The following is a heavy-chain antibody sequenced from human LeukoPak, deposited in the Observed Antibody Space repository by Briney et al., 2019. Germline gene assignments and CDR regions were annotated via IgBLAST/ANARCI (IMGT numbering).Heavy chain of an antibody. CDR1: GFTFSSYS. D-gene: IGHD3-3*01. CDR3: ARTYYDFWSGPDVDV. Sequence: GGSLRLSCAASGFTFSSYSMNWVRQAPGKGLEWVSYISSSSSTIYYADSVKGRFTISRDNAKNSLYQQMNSLRAEDTAVYYCARTYYDFWSGPDVDVWGKGTTVTVSS. CDR2: ISSSSSTI. V-gene: IGHV3-48*01. J-gene: IGHJ6*04.